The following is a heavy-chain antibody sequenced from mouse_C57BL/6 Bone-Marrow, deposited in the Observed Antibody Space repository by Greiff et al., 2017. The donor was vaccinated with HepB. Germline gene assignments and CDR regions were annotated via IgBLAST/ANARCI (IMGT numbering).Heavy chain of an antibody. CDR1: GFTFSSYA. CDR3: TRDYYGSPGWYCDV. Sequence: EVQGVESGEGLVKPGGSLKLSCAASGFTFSSYAMSWVRQTPEKRLEWVAYISSGGDYIYYADTVKGRFTISRDNARNTLYLQMSSLKSEDTAMYYCTRDYYGSPGWYCDVWGTGTTVTVSS. J-gene: IGHJ1*03. V-gene: IGHV5-9-1*02. CDR2: ISSGGDYI. D-gene: IGHD1-1*01.